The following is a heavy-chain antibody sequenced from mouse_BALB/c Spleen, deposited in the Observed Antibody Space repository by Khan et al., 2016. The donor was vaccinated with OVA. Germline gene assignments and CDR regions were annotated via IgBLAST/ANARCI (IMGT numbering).Heavy chain of an antibody. CDR1: GFTFSSYT. CDR3: TRGEGYYGNPYAIDF. Sequence: EVELVESGGGLVKPGGSLKLSCAASGFTFSSYTMSWVRQTPEKRLEWVATISSGGTYTYYVDSVEGRFTLSRDNAKNTLYLEMTRLKYEDTAIYYCTRGEGYYGNPYAIDFWGQGTSVTVSS. D-gene: IGHD2-1*01. V-gene: IGHV5-6-4*01. J-gene: IGHJ4*01. CDR2: ISSGGTYT.